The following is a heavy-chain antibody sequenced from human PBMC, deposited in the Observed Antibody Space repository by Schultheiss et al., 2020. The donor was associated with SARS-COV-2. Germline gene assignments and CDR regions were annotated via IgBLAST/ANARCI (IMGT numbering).Heavy chain of an antibody. J-gene: IGHJ4*02. CDR1: GFTFSSYG. Sequence: SCAASGFTFSSYGMHWVRQAPGKGLEWVAVISYDGSNKYYADSVKGRFTISRDNSKNTLYLQMNSLRAEDTAVYYCARDRIDYGGNLPPGYWGQGTLVTVSS. V-gene: IGHV3-30*03. D-gene: IGHD4-23*01. CDR3: ARDRIDYGGNLPPGY. CDR2: ISYDGSNK.